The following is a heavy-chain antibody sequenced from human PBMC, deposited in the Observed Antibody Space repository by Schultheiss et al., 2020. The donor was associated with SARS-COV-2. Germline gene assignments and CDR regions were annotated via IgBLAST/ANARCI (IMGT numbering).Heavy chain of an antibody. Sequence: SVKVSCKASGGTFSSYAISWVRQAPGQGLEWMGRIIPILGIANYAQKFQGRVTITADKSTSTAYMELSSLRSEDTAVYYCAKDLAVAGIGGGGGYWGQGTLVTVSS. V-gene: IGHV1-69*04. CDR3: AKDLAVAGIGGGGGY. D-gene: IGHD6-19*01. CDR1: GGTFSSYA. J-gene: IGHJ4*02. CDR2: IIPILGIA.